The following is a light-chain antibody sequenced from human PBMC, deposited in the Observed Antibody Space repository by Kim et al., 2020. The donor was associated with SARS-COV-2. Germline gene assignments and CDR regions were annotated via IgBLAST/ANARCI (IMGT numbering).Light chain of an antibody. CDR1: SLRSYY. CDR2: GKN. Sequence: SSELTQDPAVSVALGQTVRITCQGDSLRSYYATWYQQKPGQAPIVVIYGKNNRFSGFPDRPSGFSLGNIASLTITGTQSGDEADYYCNSRDSNDKVVFGG. V-gene: IGLV3-19*01. J-gene: IGLJ2*01. CDR3: NSRDSNDKVV.